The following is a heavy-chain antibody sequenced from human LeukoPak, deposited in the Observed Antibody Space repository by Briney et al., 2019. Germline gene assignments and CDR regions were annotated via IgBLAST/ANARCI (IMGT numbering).Heavy chain of an antibody. J-gene: IGHJ6*02. Sequence: GWSLPLSCPACRFTVSRNYMSWLRQAPGKGLEWVSLTYSYGSTSYTDSVKGRFTISRDNSKNTLILQLKSLRAEDTAVYYCARDGGSSTMEPTGGYYYYGMDVWGQGTTVTVSS. D-gene: IGHD1-1*01. CDR1: RFTVSRNY. CDR3: ARDGGSSTMEPTGGYYYYGMDV. CDR2: TYSYGST. V-gene: IGHV3-53*01.